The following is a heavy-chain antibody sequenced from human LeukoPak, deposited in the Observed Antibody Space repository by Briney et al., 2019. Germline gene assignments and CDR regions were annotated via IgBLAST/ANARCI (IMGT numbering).Heavy chain of an antibody. J-gene: IGHJ6*02. D-gene: IGHD1-7*01. CDR1: GFTFSSYD. V-gene: IGHV3-13*01. CDR2: IGTAGDT. Sequence: PGGSLRLSCAASGFTFSSYDMHWVRQATGKGLEWVSAIGTAGDTYYPGSVKGRFTISRENAKNSLYLQMNSLGAGDTAVYYCARGLGRNYVLSYYGMDVWGQGTTVTVSS. CDR3: ARGLGRNYVLSYYGMDV.